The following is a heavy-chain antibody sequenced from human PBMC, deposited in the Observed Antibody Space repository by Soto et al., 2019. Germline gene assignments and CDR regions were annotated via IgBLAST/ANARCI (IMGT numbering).Heavy chain of an antibody. Sequence: GGSLRLSCEGSGFSFEKHAMSWVRQAPGKGLEWVSCLNCNGDHTYYAPSVRVRFTISRDNSKKTVFLQMNSLLADDTGVYYCSRLPTLVVTAALILPXWGQGTRVTVSX. CDR3: SRLPTLVVTAALILPX. CDR2: LNCNGDHT. CDR1: GFSFEKHA. V-gene: IGHV3-23*01. J-gene: IGHJ4*02. D-gene: IGHD2-2*01.